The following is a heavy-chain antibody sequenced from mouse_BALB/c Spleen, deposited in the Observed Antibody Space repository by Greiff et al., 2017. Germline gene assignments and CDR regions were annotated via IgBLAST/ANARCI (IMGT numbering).Heavy chain of an antibody. Sequence: QVQLQQPGAELVKPGASVKMSCKASGYTFTSYNMHWVKQTPGQGLEWIGAIYPGNGDTSYNQKFKGKATLTADKSSSTAYMQLSSLTSEDSAVYYCARVPYYGNYEGYWYFDVWGAGTTVTVSS. CDR2: IYPGNGDT. CDR1: GYTFTSYN. V-gene: IGHV1-12*01. J-gene: IGHJ1*01. CDR3: ARVPYYGNYEGYWYFDV. D-gene: IGHD2-10*01.